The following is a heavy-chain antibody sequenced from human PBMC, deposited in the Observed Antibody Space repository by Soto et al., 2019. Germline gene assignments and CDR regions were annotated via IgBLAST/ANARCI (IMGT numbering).Heavy chain of an antibody. Sequence: EVQLVESGGGLVKPGGSLRLSCAASGFTFSAYYMNWVRQAPGKGLEWVSSISSSSSSIYYADSVKGRFTISRDNAKTSVYLKMNSLRAEDTAVYYCARADYYESSDYYFSGWFDPWGQGTLVTVSS. D-gene: IGHD3-22*01. CDR2: ISSSSSSI. J-gene: IGHJ5*02. CDR1: GFTFSAYY. V-gene: IGHV3-21*01. CDR3: ARADYYESSDYYFSGWFDP.